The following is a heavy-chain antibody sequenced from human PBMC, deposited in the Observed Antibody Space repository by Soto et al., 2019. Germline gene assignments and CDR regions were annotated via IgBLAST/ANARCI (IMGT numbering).Heavy chain of an antibody. CDR1: GYSFTSYW. D-gene: IGHD2-2*01. V-gene: IGHV5-10-1*01. Sequence: GESLKISCKGSGYSFTSYWISWVRQMPGKGLEWMGRIDPSDSYTNYSPSFQGHVTISADKSISTAYLQWSSLKASDTAMYYCAIGWGANFCSSTSCPSGYYGMDVWGQGTTVTVSS. CDR3: AIGWGANFCSSTSCPSGYYGMDV. J-gene: IGHJ6*02. CDR2: IDPSDSYT.